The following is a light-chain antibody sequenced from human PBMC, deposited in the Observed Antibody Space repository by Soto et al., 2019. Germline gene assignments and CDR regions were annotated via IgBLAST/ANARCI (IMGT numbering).Light chain of an antibody. J-gene: IGKJ1*01. Sequence: DIQMTQSPSTLSGSVGDRVTITCRSSQPIRSWLAWYQQKPGKAPKLLIYKASTLKSGVPSRFSGSGSGTEFTLTISSLQPDDFATYYCQHYNSYSEAVGQGTKVELK. CDR2: KAS. CDR1: QPIRSW. V-gene: IGKV1-5*03. CDR3: QHYNSYSEA.